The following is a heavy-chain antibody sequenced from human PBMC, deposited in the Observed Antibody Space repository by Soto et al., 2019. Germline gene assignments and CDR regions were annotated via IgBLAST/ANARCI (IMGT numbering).Heavy chain of an antibody. CDR2: INPSGGST. J-gene: IGHJ5*02. CDR3: ARDVGGSSSSPGWFDP. D-gene: IGHD6-6*01. CDR1: GYTFTSYY. V-gene: IGHV1-46*03. Sequence: QVQLVQSGAEVKKPGASVEVSCKASGYTFTSYYMHWVRQAPGQGLEWMGIINPSGGSTSYAQKFQGRVTMTRDTSTSTVYMELSSLRSEDTAVYYCARDVGGSSSSPGWFDPWGQGTLVTVSS.